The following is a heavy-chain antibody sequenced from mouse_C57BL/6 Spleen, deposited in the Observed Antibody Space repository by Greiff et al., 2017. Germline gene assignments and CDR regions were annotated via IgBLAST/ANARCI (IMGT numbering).Heavy chain of an antibody. Sequence: VQLQQSGPVLVKPGASVKMSCKASGYTFTDYYMNWVKQSHGKSLEWIGVINPYNGGTSYNQKFKGKATLTVDKSSSTAYMELNCLTSEDSAVYYCARDLGSSYNYWGQGTTLTVSS. D-gene: IGHD1-1*01. V-gene: IGHV1-19*01. J-gene: IGHJ2*01. CDR1: GYTFTDYY. CDR3: ARDLGSSYNY. CDR2: INPYNGGT.